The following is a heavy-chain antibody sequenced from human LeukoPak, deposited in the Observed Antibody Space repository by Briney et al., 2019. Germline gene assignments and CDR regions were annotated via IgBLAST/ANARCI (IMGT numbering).Heavy chain of an antibody. CDR1: GYSFTIYW. D-gene: IGHD1-26*01. V-gene: IGHV5-51*01. J-gene: IGHJ4*02. Sequence: GESLKISCKGSGYSFTIYWIGWVRQVPGKGLEWVGIIYPRDSDSRYSPSFQGQVTLSVDESISTATLQWSSLRASDTAIYYCARGHSGDALMYQDLDYWGKGTLVTVSS. CDR2: IYPRDSDS. CDR3: ARGHSGDALMYQDLDY.